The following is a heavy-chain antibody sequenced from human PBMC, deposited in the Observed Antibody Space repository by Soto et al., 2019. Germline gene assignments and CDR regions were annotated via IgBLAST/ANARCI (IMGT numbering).Heavy chain of an antibody. Sequence: LRLSCAASGFTVSTYDMIWVRQAPVKGLEWVSVTYSGGSTQYADSVKGRFTVSRDNSKNTLYLQMSSLRDEDTAVYYCARKLSGAVQGWAYGMDVWGRGTTVTVSS. CDR3: ARKLSGAVQGWAYGMDV. V-gene: IGHV3-53*01. CDR1: GFTVSTYD. J-gene: IGHJ6*02. CDR2: TYSGGST. D-gene: IGHD1-26*01.